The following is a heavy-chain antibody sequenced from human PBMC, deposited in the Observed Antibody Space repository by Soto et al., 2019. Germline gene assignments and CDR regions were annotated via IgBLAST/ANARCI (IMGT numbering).Heavy chain of an antibody. CDR2: INHSGST. CDR1: GGSFSGYS. V-gene: IGHV4-34*01. CDR3: ARPSRRPRRLAP. J-gene: IGHJ5*02. Sequence: SETLSLTCAVYGGSFSGYSWSWIRQPPGKGLEWIGEINHSGSTNYNPSLKSRVTISVDTSKNQFSLKLSSVTAADTAVYYCARPSRRPRRLAPWGQGTLVTVSS.